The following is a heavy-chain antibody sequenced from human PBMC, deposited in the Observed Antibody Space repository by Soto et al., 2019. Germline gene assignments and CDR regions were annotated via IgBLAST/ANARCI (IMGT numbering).Heavy chain of an antibody. CDR1: GGSFSGYY. CDR3: ARGPRGIAARLYHRDY. Sequence: SETLSLTCAVYGGSFSGYYWSWIRQPPGKGLEWIGEINHSGSTNYNPSLKSRVTISVDTSKNQFSLKLSSVTAADTAVYYCARGPRGIAARLYHRDYWGQGTLVTVSS. V-gene: IGHV4-34*01. D-gene: IGHD6-6*01. CDR2: INHSGST. J-gene: IGHJ4*02.